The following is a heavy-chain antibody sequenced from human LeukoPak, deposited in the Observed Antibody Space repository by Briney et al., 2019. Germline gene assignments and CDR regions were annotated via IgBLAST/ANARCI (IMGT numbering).Heavy chain of an antibody. CDR1: GFTFDDYA. D-gene: IGHD5-12*01. CDR2: ISWNSGSI. CDR3: AKGGFVDIVAPITGEVDYHYYYMDV. J-gene: IGHJ6*03. V-gene: IGHV3-9*01. Sequence: GGSLRLSCAASGFTFDDYAMHWVRQAPGKGLEWVSGISWNSGSIGYADSVKGRFTISRDNAKNSLYLQMNSLRVEDTAVYYCAKGGFVDIVAPITGEVDYHYYYMDVWGKGTTVTISS.